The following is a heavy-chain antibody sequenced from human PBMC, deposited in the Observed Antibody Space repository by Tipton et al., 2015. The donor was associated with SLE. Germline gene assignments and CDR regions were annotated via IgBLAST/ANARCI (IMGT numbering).Heavy chain of an antibody. CDR1: GYTFTSYG. CDR2: ISAYNGNT. V-gene: IGHV1-18*01. J-gene: IGHJ5*02. Sequence: QLVQSGAEAKKPGASVKVSCKASGYTFTSYGIGWVRQAPGQGLEWMGWISAYNGNTNYAQTLQGRVSMTTDTPTSTAYMELRSLRSDDTAVYYCARDPLEPPRYWFDPSGLGTLVTVSS. D-gene: IGHD5-24*01. CDR3: ARDPLEPPRYWFDP.